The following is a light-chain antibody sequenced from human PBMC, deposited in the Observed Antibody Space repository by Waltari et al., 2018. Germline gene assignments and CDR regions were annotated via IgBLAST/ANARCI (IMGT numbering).Light chain of an antibody. V-gene: IGKV3-15*01. J-gene: IGKJ1*01. CDR3: QQYNNWPGT. CDR2: GAS. Sequence: EIMMTQSPPTLSVSPGERATLSCRASQSISSNLAWYQQKPGQGPSLLIHGASTRATGLPARFSGSGSGTEFTLTISSLQSEDFAVYYCQQYNNWPGTFGQGTKVEIK. CDR1: QSISSN.